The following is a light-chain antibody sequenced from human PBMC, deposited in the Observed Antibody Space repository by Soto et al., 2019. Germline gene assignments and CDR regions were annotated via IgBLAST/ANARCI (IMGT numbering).Light chain of an antibody. CDR1: QSVSSK. V-gene: IGKV3-15*01. CDR2: GAS. Sequence: EIVMSQSPATLSVSPGERATLSCRASQSVSSKLAWYQQKPGQAPRLLIYGASTRATGFPARFSGSGSGTEFTLTISSLQSEDFAVYHCQQYTNWPSTFGQGTKVAIK. CDR3: QQYTNWPST. J-gene: IGKJ1*01.